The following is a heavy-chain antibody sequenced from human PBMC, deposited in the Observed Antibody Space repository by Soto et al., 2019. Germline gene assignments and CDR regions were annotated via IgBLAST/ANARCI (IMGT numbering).Heavy chain of an antibody. CDR2: VYSSGST. V-gene: IGHV4-59*01. D-gene: IGHD2-21*02. CDR1: GDSITSYN. CDR3: ARRAVVTVTGSLDNWLDH. J-gene: IGHJ5*02. Sequence: SETLSLTCTVSGDSITSYNWNWLRQPPGKALEWIGYVYSSGSTNYNPSLKSRVTISVDTSRNQFSLKVNSVTAADTAVYYCARRAVVTVTGSLDNWLDHWGQGILVTVSS.